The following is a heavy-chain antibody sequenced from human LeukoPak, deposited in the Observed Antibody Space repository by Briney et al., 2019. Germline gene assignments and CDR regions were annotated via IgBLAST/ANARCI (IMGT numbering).Heavy chain of an antibody. D-gene: IGHD5-12*01. Sequence: GGSLRLSRAASGFTVSNNYMSWVRQAPGKGLEWVSVIHSGGTTNYADSVQGRFTISRDNSKTTVYLHMNSLRAEDTAVYYCVRDSDSGYGPFASWGQGTLVTVSS. CDR3: VRDSDSGYGPFAS. CDR2: IHSGGTT. J-gene: IGHJ4*02. V-gene: IGHV3-53*01. CDR1: GFTVSNNY.